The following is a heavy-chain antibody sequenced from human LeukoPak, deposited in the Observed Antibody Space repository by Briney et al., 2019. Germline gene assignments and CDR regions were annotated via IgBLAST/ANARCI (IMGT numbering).Heavy chain of an antibody. V-gene: IGHV3-7*03. D-gene: IGHD3-10*01. CDR3: AKDPSSYGSGSYWDV. CDR1: GFTFSRYW. J-gene: IGHJ6*04. CDR2: INEDGSEK. Sequence: GGSLRLSCAASGFTFSRYWMSWLRQAPGKGLEWVANINEDGSEKYYVDSVKGRFTISRDNSKNSLYLQMNSLRAEDTALYYCAKDPSSYGSGSYWDVWGKGTTVTVSS.